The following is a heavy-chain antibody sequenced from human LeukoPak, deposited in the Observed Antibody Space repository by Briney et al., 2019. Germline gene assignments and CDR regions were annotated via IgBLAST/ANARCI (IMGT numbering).Heavy chain of an antibody. V-gene: IGHV3-66*01. CDR2: IYSGGST. J-gene: IGHJ4*02. CDR3: ARDLEVAAAVDY. CDR1: GFTVSSNY. Sequence: GGSLRLSCAASGFTVSSNYMSWVRQAPGKGLEWVSVIYSGGSTYYADSVKGRFTISRDNSKNTLYLQMNSLRAEDTAVYYCARDLEVAAAVDYWGQGTLVTVSS. D-gene: IGHD6-13*01.